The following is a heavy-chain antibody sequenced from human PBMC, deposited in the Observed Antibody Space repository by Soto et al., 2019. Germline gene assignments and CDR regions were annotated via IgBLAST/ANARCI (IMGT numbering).Heavy chain of an antibody. CDR2: IYYSGST. Sequence: QLQLQESGPGLVKPSETLSLTCTVSGGSISSSSYYWGWIRQPPGKGLEWIGSIYYSGSTYYNPSLNSRVTISVDTSKNQFSLKLSSVTAADTAVYYCARRLEAEFDYWGQGTLVTVSS. D-gene: IGHD6-25*01. J-gene: IGHJ4*02. V-gene: IGHV4-39*01. CDR1: GGSISSSSYY. CDR3: ARRLEAEFDY.